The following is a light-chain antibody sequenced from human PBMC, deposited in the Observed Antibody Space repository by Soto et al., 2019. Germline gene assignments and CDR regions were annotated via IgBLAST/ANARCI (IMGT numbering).Light chain of an antibody. CDR1: SSNIGRNS. CDR2: SNT. CDR3: AAWDDSLNGLYV. Sequence: QPVLTQPPSASGTPGQRVTISCSGSSSNIGRNSVNWYQQLPGTAPKLLIYSNTQRPSGVPDRFSGSKSGTSASLAISGLQSEDEADYYCAAWDDSLNGLYVFGTGTKLTVL. J-gene: IGLJ1*01. V-gene: IGLV1-44*01.